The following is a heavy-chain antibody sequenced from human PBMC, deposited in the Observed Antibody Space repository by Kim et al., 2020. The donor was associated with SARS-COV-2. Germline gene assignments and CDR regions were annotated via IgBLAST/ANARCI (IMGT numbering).Heavy chain of an antibody. V-gene: IGHV4-38-2*02. CDR2: IYHSGST. CDR1: GYSISSGYY. Sequence: SETLSLTCTVSGYSISSGYYWGWIRQPPGKGLEWIGSIYHSGSTYYNPSLKSRVTISVDTSKNQFSLKLSSVTAADTAVYYCAREEAPGGMDVWGQGTT. J-gene: IGHJ6*02. D-gene: IGHD3-10*01. CDR3: AREEAPGGMDV.